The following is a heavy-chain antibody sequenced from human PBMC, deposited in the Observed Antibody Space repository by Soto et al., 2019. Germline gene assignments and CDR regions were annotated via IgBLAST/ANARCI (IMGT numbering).Heavy chain of an antibody. D-gene: IGHD6-19*01. CDR3: ASASLSGWLGPMNA. J-gene: IGHJ6*02. CDR2: IWYDGSHT. V-gene: IGHV3-33*03. Sequence: GGSLRLSCAASGFAFTKYGMHWVRQAPGKGLEWLAVIWYDGSHTYYADSVKGRFAISRDNSKNTLYLQMNNLRGEDTATYYCASASLSGWLGPMNAWGQGTTVTVSS. CDR1: GFAFTKYG.